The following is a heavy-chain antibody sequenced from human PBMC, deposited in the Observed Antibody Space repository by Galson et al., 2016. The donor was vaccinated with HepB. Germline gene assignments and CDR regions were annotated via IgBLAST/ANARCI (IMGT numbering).Heavy chain of an antibody. CDR1: AVTFSRAW. CDR2: IRSKTDGATI. Sequence: SLRLSCAASAVTFSRAWMSWVRQAPGKGLEWVGRIRSKTDGATIDYAAPVEGRFTISRDDSKKTLYLEMNSLKIEDTAVYYCFSSSRDYWGQGTLVIVS. D-gene: IGHD6-6*01. CDR3: FSSSRDY. V-gene: IGHV3-15*01. J-gene: IGHJ4*02.